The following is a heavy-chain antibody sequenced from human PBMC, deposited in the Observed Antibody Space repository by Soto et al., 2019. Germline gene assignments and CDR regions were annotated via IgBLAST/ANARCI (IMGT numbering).Heavy chain of an antibody. J-gene: IGHJ4*02. V-gene: IGHV4-59*06. CDR1: GGSISSYY. CDR3: ASVSGYVQDY. D-gene: IGHD5-12*01. CDR2: IYYSGST. Sequence: SETLSLTCTVSGGSISSYYWSWIRQPPGKGLEWIGYIYYSGSTYYNPSLKSRVTISVDTSKNQFSLKLSSVTAADTAVYYCASVSGYVQDYWGQGTLVTVSS.